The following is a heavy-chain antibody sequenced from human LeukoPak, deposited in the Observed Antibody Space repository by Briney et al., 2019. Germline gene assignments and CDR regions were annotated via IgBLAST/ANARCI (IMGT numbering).Heavy chain of an antibody. CDR3: AREISNLSGSYGLDY. V-gene: IGHV1-46*01. D-gene: IGHD1-26*01. CDR1: GYTFTHYF. CDR2: INPSGGST. J-gene: IGHJ4*02. Sequence: ASVTVSCKASGYTFTHYFMHWVRQAPGQGLEWMGIINPSGGSTSYAQKFQGRVTMPSDTPTSTVYMELSSLRSEDTAVYYCAREISNLSGSYGLDYWGQGTLVTVSS.